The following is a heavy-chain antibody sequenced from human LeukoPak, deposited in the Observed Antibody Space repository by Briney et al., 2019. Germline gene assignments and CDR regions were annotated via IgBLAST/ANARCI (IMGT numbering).Heavy chain of an antibody. V-gene: IGHV4-38-2*02. CDR3: ARSPLYDFWSGYYDY. D-gene: IGHD3-3*01. Sequence: SETLSLTCTVSGYSISSGYYWGWIRQPPGKGLEWIGSIYHSGSTYYNPSLKSRVTISLDTSKNQFSLKLSSVTAADTAVYYCARSPLYDFWSGYYDYWGQGTLVTVSP. CDR2: IYHSGST. J-gene: IGHJ4*02. CDR1: GYSISSGYY.